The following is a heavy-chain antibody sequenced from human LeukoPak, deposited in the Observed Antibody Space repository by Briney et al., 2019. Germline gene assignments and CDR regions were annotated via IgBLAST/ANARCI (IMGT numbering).Heavy chain of an antibody. V-gene: IGHV1-2*02. CDR1: GYTFTGYY. Sequence: ASVKVSCKTSGYTFTGYYMHWLRQAPGQGLEWMGWINPNSGGTNYAQKFQGRVTMTRDMSTSTVYMELSSLRSEDTAVYYCAREVGAITMIVLVQGDAFDIWGQGTMVTVSS. D-gene: IGHD3-22*01. CDR2: INPNSGGT. CDR3: AREVGAITMIVLVQGDAFDI. J-gene: IGHJ3*02.